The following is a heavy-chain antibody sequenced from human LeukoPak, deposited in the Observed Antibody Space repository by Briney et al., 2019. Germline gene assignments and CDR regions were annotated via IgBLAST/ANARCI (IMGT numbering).Heavy chain of an antibody. CDR3: VKGYCSGGNCFSRTLYYFDY. J-gene: IGHJ4*02. D-gene: IGHD2-15*01. V-gene: IGHV3-64D*09. Sequence: GGSLRLSCSASGFTFSNYAIHWVRQAPGKGLEYVSAINTSGGSTYYADSVKGRFTISRDNSKNTLYLQMSSLRTEDTAVYYCVKGYCSGGNCFSRTLYYFDYWGQGTLVTVSS. CDR1: GFTFSNYA. CDR2: INTSGGST.